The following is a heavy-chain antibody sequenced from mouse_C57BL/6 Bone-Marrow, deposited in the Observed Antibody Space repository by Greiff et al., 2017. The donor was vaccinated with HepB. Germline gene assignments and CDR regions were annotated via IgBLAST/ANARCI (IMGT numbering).Heavy chain of an antibody. CDR3: ASSYGSVYYYAMDY. V-gene: IGHV5-12*01. Sequence: EVQLVESGGGLVQPGGSLKLSCAASGFTFSDYYMYWVRQTPEKRLEWVAYISNGGGSTYYPDTVKGRFTISRDNAKNTLYLQMSRLKSEDTAMYYCASSYGSVYYYAMDYWGQGTSVTVSS. CDR1: GFTFSDYY. CDR2: ISNGGGST. D-gene: IGHD1-1*01. J-gene: IGHJ4*01.